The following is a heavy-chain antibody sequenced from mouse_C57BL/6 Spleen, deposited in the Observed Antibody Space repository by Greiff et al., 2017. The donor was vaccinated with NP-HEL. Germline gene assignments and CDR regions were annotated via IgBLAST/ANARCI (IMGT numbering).Heavy chain of an antibody. D-gene: IGHD2-4*01. J-gene: IGHJ1*03. CDR3: ARDARYDYDGYFDV. CDR2: SRNKANDYTT. Sequence: EVKVVESGGGLVQSGRSLRLSCATSGFTFSDFYMEWVRQAPGKGLEWIAASRNKANDYTTEYSASVKGRFIVSRDTSQSILYLQMNALRAEDTAIYYCARDARYDYDGYFDVWGTGTTVTVSS. CDR1: GFTFSDFY. V-gene: IGHV7-1*01.